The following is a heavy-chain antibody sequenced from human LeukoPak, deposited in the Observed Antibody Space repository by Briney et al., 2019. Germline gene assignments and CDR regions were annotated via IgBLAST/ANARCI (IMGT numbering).Heavy chain of an antibody. D-gene: IGHD3-22*01. V-gene: IGHV1-8*01. Sequence: GASVKVSCTPSGYTFTSFDINWVRQAPGQGLEWMGYLNPNNGTTGYAQKFQGRVTLTRDTSRGTAYMEVNSLKSDDTAIYFCARAFYSSPSGGGNYFDYWGLGTMVTVSS. J-gene: IGHJ4*01. CDR2: LNPNNGTT. CDR1: GYTFTSFD. CDR3: ARAFYSSPSGGGNYFDY.